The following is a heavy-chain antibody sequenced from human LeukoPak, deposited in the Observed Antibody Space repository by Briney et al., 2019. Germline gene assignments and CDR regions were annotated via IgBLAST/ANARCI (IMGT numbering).Heavy chain of an antibody. J-gene: IGHJ4*02. Sequence: PGESLKISCKASGYKFTSFWIGWVRQMPGKGLEWMAMIYPGDSDTRYNPSFEGQVTISAHQSVSNVYLQWNSLKASDTAMYYCVRQGGRGGSIWGRSDCWGQGTLVIVSS. D-gene: IGHD3-16*01. CDR3: VRQGGRGGSIWGRSDC. CDR1: GYKFTSFW. CDR2: IYPGDSDT. V-gene: IGHV5-51*01.